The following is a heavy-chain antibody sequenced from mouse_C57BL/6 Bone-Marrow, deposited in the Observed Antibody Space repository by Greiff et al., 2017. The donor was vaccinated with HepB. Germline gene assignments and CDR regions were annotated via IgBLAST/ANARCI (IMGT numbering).Heavy chain of an antibody. Sequence: DVKLVESGGGLVKPGGSLKLSCAASGFTFSSYAMSWVRQTPEKRLEWVATISDGGSYTYYPDNVKGRFTISRDNAKNNLYLQMSHLKSEDTAMYYCARDDYDRFDYWGQGTTLTVSS. J-gene: IGHJ2*01. CDR2: ISDGGSYT. D-gene: IGHD2-4*01. CDR3: ARDDYDRFDY. CDR1: GFTFSSYA. V-gene: IGHV5-4*01.